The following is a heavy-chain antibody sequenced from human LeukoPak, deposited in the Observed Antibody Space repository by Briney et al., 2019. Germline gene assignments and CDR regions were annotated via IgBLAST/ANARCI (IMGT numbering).Heavy chain of an antibody. V-gene: IGHV6-1*01. D-gene: IGHD4-11*01. CDR3: ARGNAATVVSYFDY. CDR2: TYYRSRWYN. Sequence: SQTPSLTCAISGGSVSSNSAAWNWIRQSPSGGLEWLGRTYYRSRWYNDYAASVKGRLTINSDTSKNQFSLQLNSVTPEDTAVYYCARGNAATVVSYFDYWGQGTLVTVSS. CDR1: GGSVSSNSAA. J-gene: IGHJ4*03.